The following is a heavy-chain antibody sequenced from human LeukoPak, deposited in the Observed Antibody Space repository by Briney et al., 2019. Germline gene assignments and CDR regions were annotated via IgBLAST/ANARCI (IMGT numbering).Heavy chain of an antibody. CDR1: GGSISSYY. CDR3: ARESSGWYGG. CDR2: IYYSGNT. J-gene: IGHJ4*02. Sequence: SETLSLTCTVSGGSISSYYWSWIRQPPGKGLEWIGYIYYSGNTNYNPSLKSRVTISVDTSKNQFSLKLSSVTAADTAVYYCARESSGWYGGWGQGTLVTVSS. V-gene: IGHV4-59*01. D-gene: IGHD6-19*01.